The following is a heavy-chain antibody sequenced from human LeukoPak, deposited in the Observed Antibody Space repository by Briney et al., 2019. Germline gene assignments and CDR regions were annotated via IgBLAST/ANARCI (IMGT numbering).Heavy chain of an antibody. CDR3: ARESGYYYDSSGYLDY. V-gene: IGHV3-21*01. CDR1: VFSVRRYS. Sequence: GVSLRLSCVASVFSVRRYSMKWVRQAPGKGLEGVSSISRCSSYIYYADSVKGRFTISRDNAKNSLYLQMNSLRAEDTAVYYCARESGYYYDSSGYLDYWGQGTLVTVSS. J-gene: IGHJ4*02. CDR2: ISRCSSYI. D-gene: IGHD3-22*01.